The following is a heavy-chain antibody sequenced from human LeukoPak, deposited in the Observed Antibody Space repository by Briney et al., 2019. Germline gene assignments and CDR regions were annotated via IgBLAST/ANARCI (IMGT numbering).Heavy chain of an antibody. Sequence: GGSLRLSCAASGFTFSTYGMNWVRQAPGKGLEWVSAISAGGGNTYYADSVKGRFTISRDNSKNTLSLEMNSLRAEDTAVYYCAKEYSVRNQFDYWGQGTLVAVSS. CDR2: ISAGGGNT. CDR3: AKEYSVRNQFDY. J-gene: IGHJ4*02. D-gene: IGHD1-14*01. V-gene: IGHV3-23*01. CDR1: GFTFSTYG.